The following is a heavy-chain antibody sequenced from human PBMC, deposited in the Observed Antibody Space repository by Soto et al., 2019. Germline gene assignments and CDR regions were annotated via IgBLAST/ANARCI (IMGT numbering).Heavy chain of an antibody. V-gene: IGHV4-59*01. CDR2: IYYSGST. J-gene: IGHJ4*02. D-gene: IGHD1-7*01. CDR1: GGSISSYY. Sequence: SETLSLTCTVSGGSISSYYWSWIRQPPGKGLEWIGYIYYSGSTNYNPSLKSRVTMSVDTSKNQFSLKLSSVTAADTAVYYCARRYGTTFDYWGQGTLVTVPQ. CDR3: ARRYGTTFDY.